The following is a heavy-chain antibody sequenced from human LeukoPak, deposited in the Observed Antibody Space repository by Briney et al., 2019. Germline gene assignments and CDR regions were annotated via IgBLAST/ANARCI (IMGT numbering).Heavy chain of an antibody. CDR3: ARDGFAGPRNAFDI. CDR2: IYHSGST. V-gene: IGHV4-30-2*01. Sequence: SETPSLTCAVSGGSISSGGYSWSWIRQPPGKGLEWIGYIYHSGSTYYNPSLKSRVTISVDRSKNQFSLKLSSVTAADTAVYYCARDGFAGPRNAFDIWGQGTMVTVSS. CDR1: GGSISSGGYS. D-gene: IGHD1-14*01. J-gene: IGHJ3*02.